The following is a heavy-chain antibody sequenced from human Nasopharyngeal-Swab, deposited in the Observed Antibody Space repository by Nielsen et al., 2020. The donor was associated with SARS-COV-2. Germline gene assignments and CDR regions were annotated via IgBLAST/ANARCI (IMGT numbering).Heavy chain of an antibody. CDR1: GYTFTSYY. V-gene: IGHV1-46*01. Sequence: ASVKVSCKASGYTFTSYYMHWLRQPRGQGLEWMGIINPSGGSTSYAQKFQGRVTMTRDTSTSTVYMELSSLRSEDTAVYYCARNYWVAGTEYFQHWGQGTLVTVSS. D-gene: IGHD6-19*01. J-gene: IGHJ1*01. CDR3: ARNYWVAGTEYFQH. CDR2: INPSGGST.